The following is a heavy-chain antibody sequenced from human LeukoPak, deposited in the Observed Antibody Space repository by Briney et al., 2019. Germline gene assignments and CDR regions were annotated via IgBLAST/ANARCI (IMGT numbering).Heavy chain of an antibody. V-gene: IGHV4-59*08. CDR3: ARHGGSYFLY. Sequence: SETLSLTCSVSGGSISPYYWSWIRQPPGKGLEWIAYIYHSGTTKSNPSLRSRVTISIYTSKNQFSLMLDSVTAADTAVYYCARHGGSYFLYWGQGTLVTVSS. D-gene: IGHD3-16*01. CDR1: GGSISPYY. CDR2: IYHSGTT. J-gene: IGHJ4*02.